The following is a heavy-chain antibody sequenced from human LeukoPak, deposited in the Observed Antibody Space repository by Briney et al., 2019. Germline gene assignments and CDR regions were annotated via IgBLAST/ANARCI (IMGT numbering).Heavy chain of an antibody. D-gene: IGHD1-26*01. CDR2: INLGDSDT. Sequence: GESLKISCEVSGHRFTNHWIGWVRPMPGKGLEWMGIINLGDSDTKYSPSFQGQVTISLDKSISTAYLQWRSLKASDTAMYYCARRPYSGSPNWFDPWGQGTLVTVSS. CDR1: GHRFTNHW. CDR3: ARRPYSGSPNWFDP. V-gene: IGHV5-51*01. J-gene: IGHJ5*02.